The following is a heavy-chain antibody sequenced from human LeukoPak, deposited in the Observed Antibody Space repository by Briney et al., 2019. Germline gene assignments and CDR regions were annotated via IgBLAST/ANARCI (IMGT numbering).Heavy chain of an antibody. D-gene: IGHD3-22*01. J-gene: IGHJ4*02. Sequence: ASVKVSCKASGYTFTGYYMHWVRQAPGQGREWMGRINPNSGGTNYAQKFQGRVTMTRDTSISTAHMELSRLRSDDTAVYYCARDLVQRGNYYDSSGPLDYWGQGTLVTVSS. CDR1: GYTFTGYY. CDR3: ARDLVQRGNYYDSSGPLDY. CDR2: INPNSGGT. V-gene: IGHV1-2*06.